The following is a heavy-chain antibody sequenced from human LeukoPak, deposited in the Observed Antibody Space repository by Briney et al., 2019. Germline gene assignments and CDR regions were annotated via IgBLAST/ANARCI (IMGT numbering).Heavy chain of an antibody. CDR1: GGSISSGGYY. CDR2: IYYSGST. J-gene: IGHJ4*02. D-gene: IGHD4-23*01. V-gene: IGHV4-31*03. CDR3: ASELYGGNFD. Sequence: SETLSLTCTVPGGSISSGGYYWSWIRQHPGKGLEWIGYIYYSGSTYYNPSLKSRVTISVDTSKNQFSLKLSSVTAADTAVYYCASELYGGNFDWGQGTLVTVSS.